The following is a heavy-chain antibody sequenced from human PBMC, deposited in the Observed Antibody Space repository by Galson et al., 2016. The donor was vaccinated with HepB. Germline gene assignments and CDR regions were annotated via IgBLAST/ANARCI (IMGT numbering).Heavy chain of an antibody. CDR3: ARAGLDFGLVHFY. CDR2: INPSGGST. Sequence: SVKVSCKASGYTFTSYYMHWVRQAPGQGLEWMGIINPSGGSTSYAQKFQGRVTMTRDTSTSTVYMELNSLRAEDTAVYYCARAGLDFGLVHFYWGQGALVTVSS. CDR1: GYTFTSYY. D-gene: IGHD3/OR15-3a*01. V-gene: IGHV1-46*01. J-gene: IGHJ1*01.